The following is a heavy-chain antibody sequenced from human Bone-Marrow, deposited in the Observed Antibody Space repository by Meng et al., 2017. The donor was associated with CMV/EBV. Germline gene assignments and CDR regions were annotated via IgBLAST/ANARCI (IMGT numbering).Heavy chain of an antibody. D-gene: IGHD3-16*01. CDR3: ARGYGGTVNPTIGYYYYGTDV. V-gene: IGHV1-18*04. Sequence: ASVKVSCKASGYTFTTYYIQWVRQAPGQGLEWMGWISAYSGDTKYAQNFQGRVTMTTVKLTSTAYMELRSLRSDDTAVYYCARGYGGTVNPTIGYYYYGTDVWGQGTTVTVSS. CDR2: ISAYSGDT. CDR1: GYTFTTYY. J-gene: IGHJ6*02.